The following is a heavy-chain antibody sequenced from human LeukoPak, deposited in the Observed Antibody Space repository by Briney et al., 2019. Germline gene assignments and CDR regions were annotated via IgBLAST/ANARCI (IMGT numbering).Heavy chain of an antibody. Sequence: GGSLRLSCPASGFTVSNHIMNWVRQAPGKGLEWVSSISSSSSYIYYADSVKGRFTISRDNAKNSLYLQMNSLRAEDTAVYYCAILNPAEGYMDVWGKGTTVTISS. CDR2: ISSSSSYI. J-gene: IGHJ6*03. D-gene: IGHD6-13*01. V-gene: IGHV3-21*01. CDR3: AILNPAEGYMDV. CDR1: GFTVSNHI.